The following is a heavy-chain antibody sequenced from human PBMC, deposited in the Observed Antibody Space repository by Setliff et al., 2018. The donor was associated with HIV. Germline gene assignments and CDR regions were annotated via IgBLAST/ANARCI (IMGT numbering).Heavy chain of an antibody. CDR2: ISYSGGST. J-gene: IGHJ5*02. D-gene: IGHD3-16*01. Sequence: GESLKISCAASGLTFNAHAMSWVRQAPGKGLEWVSAISYSGGSTFYADSVKGRFTISRDNSKNTLYLQMSSLRADDTAVYYCAKGVKYVDPWGQGTLVTVSS. CDR3: AKGVKYVDP. V-gene: IGHV3-23*01. CDR1: GLTFNAHA.